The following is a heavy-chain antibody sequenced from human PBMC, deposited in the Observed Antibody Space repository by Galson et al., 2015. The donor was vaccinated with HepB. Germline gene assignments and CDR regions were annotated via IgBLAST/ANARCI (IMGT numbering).Heavy chain of an antibody. CDR2: IIPIFGTA. Sequence: SVKVSCKASGGTFSNYAIGWVRQVPGQGLEWVGGIIPIFGTANYAQKFQGRVTITADTSTTTSYMELSSLRSDDTAVYYCATAHDTGTWFSGYWGPGTLVTVSS. D-gene: IGHD5-18*01. J-gene: IGHJ4*02. CDR3: ATAHDTGTWFSGY. CDR1: GGTFSNYA. V-gene: IGHV1-69*06.